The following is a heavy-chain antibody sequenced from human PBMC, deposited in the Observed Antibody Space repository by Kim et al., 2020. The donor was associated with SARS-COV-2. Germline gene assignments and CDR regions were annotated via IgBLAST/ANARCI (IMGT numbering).Heavy chain of an antibody. Sequence: SVKGRLTISRDNSKNTLYLQMNSLRAEDTAVYYCARGEYSYGYYYYGMDVWGQGTTVTVSS. J-gene: IGHJ6*02. V-gene: IGHV3-53*01. D-gene: IGHD5-18*01. CDR3: ARGEYSYGYYYYGMDV.